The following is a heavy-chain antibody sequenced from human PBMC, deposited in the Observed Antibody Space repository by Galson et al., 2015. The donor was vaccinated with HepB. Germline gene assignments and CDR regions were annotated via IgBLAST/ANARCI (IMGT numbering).Heavy chain of an antibody. V-gene: IGHV3-30*04. Sequence: SLRLSCAASGFTFSSYAMHWVRQAPGKGLEWVAVISYDGSNKYYADSVKGRFTISRDNSKNTLYLQMNSLRAEDTAVYYCAKVGYPSDYWGQGTLVTVSS. CDR1: GFTFSSYA. CDR3: AKVGYPSDY. CDR2: ISYDGSNK. D-gene: IGHD5-12*01. J-gene: IGHJ4*02.